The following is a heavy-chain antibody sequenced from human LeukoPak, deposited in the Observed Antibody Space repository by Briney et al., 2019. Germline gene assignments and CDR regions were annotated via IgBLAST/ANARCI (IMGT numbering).Heavy chain of an antibody. J-gene: IGHJ4*02. CDR3: ATFNYYGSGSYGLNC. D-gene: IGHD3-10*01. CDR1: GYTFTSYG. Sequence: GSVKVSCKASGYTFTSYGISWVRQAPGQGLEWMGWISAYNGNTNYAQKLQGRVTMTTDTSTSTAYMELRSLRSDDTAVYYCATFNYYGSGSYGLNCWGQGTLVTVSS. CDR2: ISAYNGNT. V-gene: IGHV1-18*01.